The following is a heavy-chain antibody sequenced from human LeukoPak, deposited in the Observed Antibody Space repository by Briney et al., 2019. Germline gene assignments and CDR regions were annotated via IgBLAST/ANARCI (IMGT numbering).Heavy chain of an antibody. CDR2: IRSDGSVK. CDR3: AKDLPEPYFDY. CDR1: GFTFSNYG. V-gene: IGHV3-30*02. Sequence: GGSLRLSCAASGFTFSNYGMHWVRQAPGKGLEWVAFIRSDGSVKYYVDSVKGRFTISRDNSKYTLSLQMNSLRPEDTAVYYCAKDLPEPYFDYWGGQGTLVTVSS. J-gene: IGHJ4*02.